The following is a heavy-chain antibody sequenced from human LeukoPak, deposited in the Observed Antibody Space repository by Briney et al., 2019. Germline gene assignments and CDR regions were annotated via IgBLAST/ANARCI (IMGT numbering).Heavy chain of an antibody. CDR1: GRSFSDYY. CDR3: ARDPVPDDSNGYYYLSP. V-gene: IGHV4-34*01. D-gene: IGHD3-22*01. Sequence: PSETLSLTCAVYGRSFSDYYWSWIRQPPGKGLEWIGEINHSGSTNYNPSLKSRVTISVDTSKNQFSLTLSSVTAADTAVYYCARDPVPDDSNGYYYLSPWGQGTLVTVSS. J-gene: IGHJ5*02. CDR2: INHSGST.